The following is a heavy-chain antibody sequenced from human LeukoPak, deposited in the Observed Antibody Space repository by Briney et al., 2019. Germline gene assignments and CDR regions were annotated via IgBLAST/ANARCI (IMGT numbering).Heavy chain of an antibody. D-gene: IGHD2-2*01. CDR3: AKDSGGYSSSSFGS. J-gene: IGHJ4*02. Sequence: GGSLRLSCVASGFTFSSYWMSWVRQVPGKGLEWVANIKQDGSHIYYVDSLKGRFTISRDNAKNSLYLQMNSLRVEDTAVYYCAKDSGGYSSSSFGSWGQGTLVTVSS. CDR2: IKQDGSHI. V-gene: IGHV3-7*01. CDR1: GFTFSSYW.